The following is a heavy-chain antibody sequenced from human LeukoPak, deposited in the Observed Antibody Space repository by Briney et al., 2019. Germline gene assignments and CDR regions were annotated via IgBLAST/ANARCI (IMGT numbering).Heavy chain of an antibody. CDR1: GFTVSSNS. J-gene: IGHJ1*01. CDR2: IYSGGNT. Sequence: GGSLRLSCADSGFTVSSNSMSWVRQAPGKGLEWVSIIYSGGNTFHADSVKDRFSISRDESRDTVYLQMNSLRAEDTAVYYCARGSEYFQHWGQGTLVTVSS. V-gene: IGHV3-66*01. CDR3: ARGSEYFQH.